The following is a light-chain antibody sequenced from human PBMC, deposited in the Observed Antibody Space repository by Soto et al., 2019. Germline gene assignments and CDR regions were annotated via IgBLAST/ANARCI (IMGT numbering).Light chain of an antibody. CDR2: ATS. V-gene: IGKV1-27*01. Sequence: DIQMTQSPSSLSASVGDRVTITCRASQGISNYLAWYQQKPGKVPKLLIYATSTLQSGVPSRFSGSGSGTDFTLTISSLQTEDVATYYCQKYNCAPWTFGQGTMVEIK. CDR1: QGISNY. CDR3: QKYNCAPWT. J-gene: IGKJ1*01.